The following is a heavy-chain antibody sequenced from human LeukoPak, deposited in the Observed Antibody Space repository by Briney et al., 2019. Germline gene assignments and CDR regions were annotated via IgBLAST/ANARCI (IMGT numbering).Heavy chain of an antibody. D-gene: IGHD6-19*01. J-gene: IGHJ4*01. CDR2: LSGSGITT. Sequence: GGSLRLSCAASGFTFSSYAMSWVRQAPGKGLEWVSTLSGSGITTYYADSLKGRFIISRDNSNTTLYLQMTSLKAADTAVYYCAKGIYSSGWSYFDYWGPRTLVTVSS. V-gene: IGHV3-23*01. CDR3: AKGIYSSGWSYFDY. CDR1: GFTFSSYA.